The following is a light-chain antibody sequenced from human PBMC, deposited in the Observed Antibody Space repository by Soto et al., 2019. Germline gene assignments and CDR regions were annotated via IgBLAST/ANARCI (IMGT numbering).Light chain of an antibody. V-gene: IGKV1-5*03. Sequence: DIQMTQSPSTLSAFAGDRVTITCRASQSISSWLAWYQQKPGEAPKLLINKASTLESGVPSRFSGSGSGTEFTLTISSLQPDDFATYYYQQYNTYSTFGQGTKVEI. CDR3: QQYNTYST. CDR2: KAS. J-gene: IGKJ1*01. CDR1: QSISSW.